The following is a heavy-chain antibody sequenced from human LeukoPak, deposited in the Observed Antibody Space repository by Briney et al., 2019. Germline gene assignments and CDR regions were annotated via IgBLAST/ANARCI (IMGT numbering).Heavy chain of an antibody. D-gene: IGHD1-1*01. Sequence: RASVKVSCKASGGTFSSYAISWVRQAPGQGLEWMGGIIPIFGTANYAQKFQGRVTITADKSTSTAYMELSSLRSEDTAVYYCARDRTTSWVYYGMDVWGQGTTVTVSS. J-gene: IGHJ6*02. CDR1: GGTFSSYA. CDR2: IIPIFGTA. CDR3: ARDRTTSWVYYGMDV. V-gene: IGHV1-69*06.